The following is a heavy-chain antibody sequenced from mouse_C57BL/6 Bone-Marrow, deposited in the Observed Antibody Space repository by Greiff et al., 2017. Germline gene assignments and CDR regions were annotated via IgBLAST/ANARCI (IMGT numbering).Heavy chain of an antibody. CDR1: GYTFTNYW. CDR2: IYPGGGYT. V-gene: IGHV1-63*01. D-gene: IGHD1-1*01. J-gene: IGHJ4*01. CDR3: ARYYGSSAYAMDY. Sequence: VQLQQSGAELVRPGTSVKMSCKASGYTFTNYWIGWAKPRPGHGLEWIGDIYPGGGYTNYNEKFKGKATLTADKSSSTAYLQISSLTSEDSAIYYRARYYGSSAYAMDYWGQGTSVTVSA.